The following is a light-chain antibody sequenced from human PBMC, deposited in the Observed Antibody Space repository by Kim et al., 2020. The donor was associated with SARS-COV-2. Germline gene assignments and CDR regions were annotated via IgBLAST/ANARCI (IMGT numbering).Light chain of an antibody. CDR3: QQYNVLPLLT. J-gene: IGKJ4*01. V-gene: IGKV3-15*01. CDR2: GAS. CDR1: QSVRNN. Sequence: IVMTQSPATLSVSPGERVTLSCRASQSVRNNLAWYQQRPGQAPRLLIYGASTRATDVSDRFSGSGSGTEFTLTIRSLQSEDLTVYYCQQYNVLPLLTFGGGTKMDIK.